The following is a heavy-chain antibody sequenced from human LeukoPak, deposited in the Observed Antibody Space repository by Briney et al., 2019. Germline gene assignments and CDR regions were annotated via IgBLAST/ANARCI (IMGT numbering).Heavy chain of an antibody. V-gene: IGHV4-31*03. Sequence: PSETLSLTCTVSGGSISSGGYYWSWIRQHPVKGLEWIGYIYYSGSTYYNPSLKSRVTISVDTSKNQFSLKLSSVTAADTAVYYCAINSGTGTPFDYWGQGTLVTVSS. D-gene: IGHD3/OR15-3a*01. CDR1: GGSISSGGYY. CDR2: IYYSGST. CDR3: AINSGTGTPFDY. J-gene: IGHJ4*02.